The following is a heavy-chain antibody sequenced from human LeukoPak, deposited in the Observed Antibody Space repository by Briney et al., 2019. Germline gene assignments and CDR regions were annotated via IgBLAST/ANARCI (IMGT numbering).Heavy chain of an antibody. Sequence: RSLRLSCAASGFTFDDYAMHWVRQAPGKGLEWVSGISWNSGSIGYADSVKGRFTISRDNAKNSLYLQMNSLRAEDTALYYCAKVSSAWVSWGQGTLVTVSS. J-gene: IGHJ4*02. CDR1: GFTFDDYA. CDR2: ISWNSGSI. CDR3: AKVSSAWVS. V-gene: IGHV3-9*01. D-gene: IGHD2-15*01.